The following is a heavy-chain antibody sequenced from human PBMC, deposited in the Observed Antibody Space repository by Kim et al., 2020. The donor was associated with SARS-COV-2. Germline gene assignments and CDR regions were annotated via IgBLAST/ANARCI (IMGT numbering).Heavy chain of an antibody. CDR2: T. D-gene: IGHD6-13*01. Sequence: TFNAEAVKGRFSISRDNARNTVYLQMNSLRVDDTALYYCAKGARVFGIDVWGQGTTVTVSS. CDR3: AKGARVFGIDV. J-gene: IGHJ6*02. V-gene: IGHV3-23*01.